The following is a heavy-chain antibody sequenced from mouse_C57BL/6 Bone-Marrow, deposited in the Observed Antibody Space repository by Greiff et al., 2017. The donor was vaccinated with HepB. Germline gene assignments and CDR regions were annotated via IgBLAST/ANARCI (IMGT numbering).Heavy chain of an antibody. CDR3: AREVYGSSYYYAMDY. Sequence: EVHLVESGGGLVKPGGSLKLSCAASGFTFSSYAMSWVRQTPEKRLEWVATISDGGSYTYYPDNVKGRFTISRDNAKNNLYLQMSQLKSEDTAMYYCAREVYGSSYYYAMDYWGQGTSVTVSS. J-gene: IGHJ4*01. V-gene: IGHV5-4*01. CDR2: ISDGGSYT. CDR1: GFTFSSYA. D-gene: IGHD1-1*01.